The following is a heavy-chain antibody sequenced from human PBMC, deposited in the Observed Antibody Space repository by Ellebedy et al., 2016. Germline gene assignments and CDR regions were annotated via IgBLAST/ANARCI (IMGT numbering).Heavy chain of an antibody. CDR3: ARVGSAAGYY. Sequence: ASVKVSCKASGYDFTAYYVHWVRQAPGQGLEWMGWINPNSGGTNVPQKFQGRVTMTRETSISTAYMEFNSLTSDDTAVYNCARVGSAAGYYWGQGTLVTVSA. J-gene: IGHJ4*02. D-gene: IGHD3-9*01. V-gene: IGHV1-2*02. CDR1: GYDFTAYY. CDR2: INPNSGGT.